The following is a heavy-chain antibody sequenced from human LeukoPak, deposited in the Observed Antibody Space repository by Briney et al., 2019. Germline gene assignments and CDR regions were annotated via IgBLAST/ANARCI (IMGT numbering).Heavy chain of an antibody. CDR1: GFTFSDYY. CDR2: ISSSGSTI. J-gene: IGHJ4*02. Sequence: PGGSLRLSCAASGFTFSDYYMSWIRQAPGKGLEWVSYISSSGSTIYCADSVKGRFTISRDNAKNSLYLQMSSLRAEDTAVYYCARAYHGSGSYYNNLFDYWGQGTLVTVSS. CDR3: ARAYHGSGSYYNNLFDY. V-gene: IGHV3-11*01. D-gene: IGHD3-10*01.